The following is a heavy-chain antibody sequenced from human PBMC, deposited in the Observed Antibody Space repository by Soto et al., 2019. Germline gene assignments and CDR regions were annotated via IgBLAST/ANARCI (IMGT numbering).Heavy chain of an antibody. CDR1: GGSISSSNW. D-gene: IGHD6-13*01. CDR3: ARDLRGINSSSWSGYYYYGMDV. CDR2: IYHSGST. J-gene: IGHJ6*02. V-gene: IGHV4-4*02. Sequence: SETLSLTCAVSGGSISSSNWWSWVRQPPGKGLEWIGEIYHSGSTNYNPSLKSRVTISVDKSKNQFSLKLSSVTAADTAVYYCARDLRGINSSSWSGYYYYGMDVWGQGTTVTVSS.